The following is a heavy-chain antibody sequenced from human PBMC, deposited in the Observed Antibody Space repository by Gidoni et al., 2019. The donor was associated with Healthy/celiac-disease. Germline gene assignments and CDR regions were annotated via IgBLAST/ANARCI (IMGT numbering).Heavy chain of an antibody. CDR2: IRSKANSYAT. CDR1: GFTFSGSA. CDR3: RSSSARSPTDDY. V-gene: IGHV3-73*02. J-gene: IGHJ4*02. Sequence: EVQLVESGGGLVQPGGSLKLSCAASGFTFSGSAMHWVRQASGKGLEWVGRIRSKANSYATEYAASVKGRFTISRDDSKNTAYLQMNSLKTEDTAVYYCRSSSARSPTDDYWGQGTLVTVSS. D-gene: IGHD3-10*01.